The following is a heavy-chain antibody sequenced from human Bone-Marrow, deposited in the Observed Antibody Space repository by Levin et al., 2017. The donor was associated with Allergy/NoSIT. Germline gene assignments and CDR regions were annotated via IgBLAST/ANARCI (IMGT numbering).Heavy chain of an antibody. CDR3: ARTTVNVKWFDP. D-gene: IGHD4-17*01. CDR2: IYYSGIT. Sequence: KASETLSLTCTVSGGSISSNGFYWNWIRQHPGKGLEWIGYIYYSGITYYNASLKSRLSMSVDRSKNQFFLKLSSVTVADTAVYYCARTTVNVKWFDPWGQGTLVTVSS. CDR1: GGSISSNGFY. J-gene: IGHJ5*02. V-gene: IGHV4-31*03.